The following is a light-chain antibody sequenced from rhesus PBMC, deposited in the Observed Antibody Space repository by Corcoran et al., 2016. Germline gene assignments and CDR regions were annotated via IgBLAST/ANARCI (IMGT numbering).Light chain of an antibody. Sequence: DIQMTQSPSSLSASVGDRVTITCRSSQGISSYLAWYPQKPGKAPKFRIHAASTCQSGVPSRFSGSGSGTAFTLPISSLQPEDFATYSCQQHNSYPLTFGGGAKVEL. V-gene: IGKV1-25*01. CDR3: QQHNSYPLT. CDR2: AAS. CDR1: QGISSY. J-gene: IGKJ4*01.